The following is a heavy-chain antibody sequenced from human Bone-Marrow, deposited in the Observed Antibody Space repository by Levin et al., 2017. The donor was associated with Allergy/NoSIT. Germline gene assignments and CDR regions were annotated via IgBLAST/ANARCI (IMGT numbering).Heavy chain of an antibody. CDR3: ARSRSHFFDSRAYYSDFYYYFMDV. V-gene: IGHV1-69*13. CDR2: IIPVFGTT. CDR1: GGNFKSYT. J-gene: IGHJ6*02. Sequence: SVKVSCKASGGNFKSYTFSWVRQAPGQGLEWMGGIIPVFGTTNYAQKFEARISITADESTTTVYMELNSLTSEDTGMYFCARSRSHFFDSRAYYSDFYYYFMDVWGQGTTVAVSS. D-gene: IGHD3-22*01.